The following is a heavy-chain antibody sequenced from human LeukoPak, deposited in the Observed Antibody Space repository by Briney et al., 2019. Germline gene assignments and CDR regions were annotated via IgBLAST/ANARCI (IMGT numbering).Heavy chain of an antibody. CDR3: ARKNGLDY. V-gene: IGHV3-21*01. Sequence: GGSLRLSCAASGFTFSSYGMSWVRQAPGKGLEWVSSISTSSSYINYADSVKGRFTISRDNAKNSLYLQMNSLRAEDTAVYYCARKNGLDYWGQGTLVTVSS. D-gene: IGHD2-8*01. CDR1: GFTFSSYG. CDR2: ISTSSSYI. J-gene: IGHJ4*02.